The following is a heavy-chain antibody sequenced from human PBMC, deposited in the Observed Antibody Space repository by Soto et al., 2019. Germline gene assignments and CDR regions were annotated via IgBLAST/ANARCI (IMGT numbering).Heavy chain of an antibody. CDR3: VKEKGGTS. V-gene: IGHV3-23*01. Sequence: GGSLRLSCAASGFTFSTFAMSWVRQAPGKGLEWVATISGSGVGTYYADSVKGRFTISRDNSKDTLYLQMYSLRAEDTASYFCVKEKGGTSWGQGTLVTVSS. CDR1: GFTFSTFA. D-gene: IGHD2-15*01. J-gene: IGHJ5*02. CDR2: ISGSGVGT.